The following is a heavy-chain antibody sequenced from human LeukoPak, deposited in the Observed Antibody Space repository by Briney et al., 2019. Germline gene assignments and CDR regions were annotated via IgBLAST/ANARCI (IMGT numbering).Heavy chain of an antibody. Sequence: ASVKVSCKASGYTFTSYAMNWVRQAPGQGLEWMGWINTNTGNPTYAQGFTGRFVFSLDTSVSTAYLKISSLKAEDTAVYYCARDLGDEDYVWGSYRYYDAFDIWGQGTMVTVSS. J-gene: IGHJ3*02. V-gene: IGHV7-4-1*02. CDR2: INTNTGNP. D-gene: IGHD3-16*02. CDR3: ARDLGDEDYVWGSYRYYDAFDI. CDR1: GYTFTSYA.